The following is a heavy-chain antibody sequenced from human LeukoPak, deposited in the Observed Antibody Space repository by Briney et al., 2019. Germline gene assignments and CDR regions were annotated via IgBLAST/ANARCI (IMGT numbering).Heavy chain of an antibody. Sequence: GSLRLSCAASGFTFSNAWMSWVRQPPGKGLEWIGSIYYSGSTYYNPSLKSRVTISVDTSKNQFSLKLSSVTAADTAVYYCARDRGSGSYFYYYYMDVWGKGTTVTVSS. D-gene: IGHD1-26*01. CDR2: IYYSGST. J-gene: IGHJ6*03. V-gene: IGHV4-4*02. CDR3: ARDRGSGSYFYYYYMDV. CDR1: GFTFSNAW.